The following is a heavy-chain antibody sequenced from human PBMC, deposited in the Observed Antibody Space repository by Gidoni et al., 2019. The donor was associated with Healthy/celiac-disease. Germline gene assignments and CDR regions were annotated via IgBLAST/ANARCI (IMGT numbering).Heavy chain of an antibody. Sequence: EVQLLESGGGLVQPGGSLRLSCAASGFTFSSYAMSWVRQAPGKGLEWVSASSGSGGSTDYADSVKGRFTIARDNSKNTLYRQMNSLRAEDTAVYYCAKELGAADAFDIWGQGTMVTVSS. CDR2: SSGSGGST. V-gene: IGHV3-23*01. CDR3: AKELGAADAFDI. J-gene: IGHJ3*02. D-gene: IGHD1-26*01. CDR1: GFTFSSYA.